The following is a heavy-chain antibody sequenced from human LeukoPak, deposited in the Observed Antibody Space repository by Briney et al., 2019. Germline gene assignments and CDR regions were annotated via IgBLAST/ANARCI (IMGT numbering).Heavy chain of an antibody. J-gene: IGHJ6*03. CDR2: INPNSGGT. Sequence: ASVKVSCKASGYTFTGYYMHWVRQAPGQGLEWMGWINPNSGGTNYAQKFQGRVTMTRDTSISTAYMELSRLRSDDTAVYYCARTGALGGTGYYYYMDVWGKGTTVTVSS. CDR3: ARTGALGGTGYYYYMDV. D-gene: IGHD3-16*01. CDR1: GYTFTGYY. V-gene: IGHV1-2*02.